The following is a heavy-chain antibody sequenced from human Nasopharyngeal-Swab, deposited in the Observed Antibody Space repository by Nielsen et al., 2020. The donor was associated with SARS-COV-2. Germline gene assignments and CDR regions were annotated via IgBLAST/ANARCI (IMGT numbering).Heavy chain of an antibody. Sequence: GGSLRLSCAASGFTFSSYAMSWVRKAPGKGLEWVSAISGSGGSTYYADSVKGRFTISRDNSKNTLYLQMNSLRAEDTAVYYCAKGALTDPFYYYYYMDVWGKGTTVTVSS. CDR3: AKGALTDPFYYYYYMDV. CDR1: GFTFSSYA. J-gene: IGHJ6*03. CDR2: ISGSGGST. D-gene: IGHD1-14*01. V-gene: IGHV3-23*01.